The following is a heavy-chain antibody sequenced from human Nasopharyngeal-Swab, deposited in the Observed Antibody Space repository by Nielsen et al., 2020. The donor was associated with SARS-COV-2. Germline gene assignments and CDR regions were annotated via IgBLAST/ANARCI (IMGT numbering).Heavy chain of an antibody. CDR1: GSSISSGYY. Sequence: SETLSLTCAVSGSSISSGYYWDWIRQPPGKGLEWIGSIYHSGSTYYNPFLKSRVTISVDTSKNQFSLKLSSVTAADTAVYYCARLGYSYGHFDYWGQGTLVTVSS. CDR2: IYHSGST. V-gene: IGHV4-38-2*01. CDR3: ARLGYSYGHFDY. J-gene: IGHJ4*02. D-gene: IGHD5-18*01.